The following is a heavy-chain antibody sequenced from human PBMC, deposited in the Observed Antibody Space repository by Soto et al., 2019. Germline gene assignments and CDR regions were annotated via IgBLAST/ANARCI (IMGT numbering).Heavy chain of an antibody. D-gene: IGHD2-21*01. CDR2: IYYSGST. CDR3: ASGLSGDKVDQ. J-gene: IGHJ4*02. Sequence: PSETLSLTCTVSGGSISSGVYYWSWIRQHPGKGLEWIGYIYYSGSTYYNPSLKSRLTISVDTSKNQFSLNLNSVTAADTAVYYCASGLSGDKVDQWGQGTLVTVSS. CDR1: GGSISSGVYY. V-gene: IGHV4-30-4*08.